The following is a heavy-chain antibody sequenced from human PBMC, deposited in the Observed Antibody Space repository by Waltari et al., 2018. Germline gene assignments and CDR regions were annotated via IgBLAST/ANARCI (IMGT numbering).Heavy chain of an antibody. CDR1: GYSISSGYY. CDR2: IYHSGST. J-gene: IGHJ6*02. CDR3: ARDLLDNLNVYGSGSAGGMDV. V-gene: IGHV4-38-2*02. Sequence: QVQLQESGPGLVKPSETLSLTCAVSGYSISSGYYWGWIRQPPGKGLEWIGSIYHSGSTYYNPSLKSRVTISVDTSKNQFSLKLSSVTAADTAVYYCARDLLDNLNVYGSGSAGGMDVWGQGTTVTVSS. D-gene: IGHD3-10*01.